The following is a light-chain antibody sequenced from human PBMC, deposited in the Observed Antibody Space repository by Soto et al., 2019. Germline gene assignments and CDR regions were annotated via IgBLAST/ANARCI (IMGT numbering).Light chain of an antibody. CDR2: RNN. J-gene: IGLJ1*01. Sequence: QSVLTQPPSASGTPGQRVTISCSGSSSNIGSTYVYWYQQVPGTAPKLLIYRNNLRPSGVPDRFSGSKSGTSASLAISGLRSEDEADYYCAVWDDSLSGLYVFGSGTKGTVL. V-gene: IGLV1-47*01. CDR3: AVWDDSLSGLYV. CDR1: SSNIGSTY.